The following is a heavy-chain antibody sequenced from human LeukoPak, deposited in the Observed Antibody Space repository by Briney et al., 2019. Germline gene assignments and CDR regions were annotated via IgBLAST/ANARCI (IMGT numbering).Heavy chain of an antibody. CDR2: INWNGGST. D-gene: IGHD3-16*02. CDR1: GFTFDDYG. Sequence: PGGSLRLSCAASGFTFDDYGMSWVRQAPGKGLEWVSGINWNGGSTGYADSVKGRFTISRDNAKNSLYLQMNSLRAEDTALYYCARDGEAYDYVWGSYRYWGQGTLVTVSS. CDR3: ARDGEAYDYVWGSYRY. J-gene: IGHJ4*02. V-gene: IGHV3-20*04.